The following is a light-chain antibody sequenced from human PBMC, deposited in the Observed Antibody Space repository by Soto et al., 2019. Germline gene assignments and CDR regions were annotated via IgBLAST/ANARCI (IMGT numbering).Light chain of an antibody. V-gene: IGKV1-39*01. CDR2: APS. J-gene: IGKJ2*01. CDR1: QGITTY. CDR3: QQSSLPPRT. Sequence: DIQMTQSPSSLSASVGDRVTISCRASQGITTYLNWYQQRPGKAPKVLSYAPSSLQSGVPSRFSDSGSGTDFTLTISSLQPEDFATYFCQQSSLPPRTFGQGTKLEIK.